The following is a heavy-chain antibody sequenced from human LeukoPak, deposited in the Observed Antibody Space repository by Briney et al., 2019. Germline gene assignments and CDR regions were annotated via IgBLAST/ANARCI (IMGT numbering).Heavy chain of an antibody. Sequence: PSETLSLTCTVSGASISSYYWNWIRQPPGKGLEWIGHIYNSGSSNYNPSLKSRVTISVDTSKNQFSLKLSSVTAADTAVYYCARGLRWNDYWGQGTLVTVSS. CDR2: IYNSGSS. V-gene: IGHV4-59*01. D-gene: IGHD4-23*01. CDR1: GASISSYY. J-gene: IGHJ4*02. CDR3: ARGLRWNDY.